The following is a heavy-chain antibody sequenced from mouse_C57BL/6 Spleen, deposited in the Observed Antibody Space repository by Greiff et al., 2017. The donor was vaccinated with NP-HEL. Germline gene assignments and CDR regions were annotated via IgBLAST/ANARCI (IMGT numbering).Heavy chain of an antibody. CDR3: VSGYDSYYYAMDY. Sequence: EAGGGLVQPKGSLKLSCAASGFSFNTYAMNWVRQAPGKGLEWVARIRSKSNNYATYYADSVKDRFTISRDDSESMLYLQMNNLKTEDTAMYYCVSGYDSYYYAMDYWGQGTSVTVSS. V-gene: IGHV10-1*01. J-gene: IGHJ4*01. CDR2: IRSKSNNYAT. CDR1: GFSFNTYA. D-gene: IGHD2-2*01.